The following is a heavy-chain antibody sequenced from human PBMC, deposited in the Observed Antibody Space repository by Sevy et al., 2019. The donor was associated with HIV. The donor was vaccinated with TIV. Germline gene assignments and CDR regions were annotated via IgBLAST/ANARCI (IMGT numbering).Heavy chain of an antibody. CDR3: ARGAIAAAGRNYFDY. V-gene: IGHV6-1*01. Sequence: SQTLSLTCAISGDSVSSNSAAWNWIRQSPSRGLEWLGRTYYRSKWYNDYAVSVKSRITINPDTSNNQFSLQLNSVTPEDTAVYYCARGAIAAAGRNYFDYWGQGTLVTVSS. CDR1: GDSVSSNSAA. D-gene: IGHD6-13*01. CDR2: TYYRSKWYN. J-gene: IGHJ4*02.